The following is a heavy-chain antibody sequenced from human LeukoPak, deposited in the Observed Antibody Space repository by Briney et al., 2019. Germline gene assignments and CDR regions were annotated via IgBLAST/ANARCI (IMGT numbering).Heavy chain of an antibody. J-gene: IGHJ5*02. CDR2: IKQDGDEQ. Sequence: GGSLRLSCAASGFTFSSYWMSWVRQAPGKGLEWVANIKQDGDEQYYVDSVEGRFTISRDNAKSSLFLQMNSLRAEDTAVYYCARISQRSFDPCGQGTLVTVSS. D-gene: IGHD2-15*01. CDR1: GFTFSSYW. V-gene: IGHV3-7*05. CDR3: ARISQRSFDP.